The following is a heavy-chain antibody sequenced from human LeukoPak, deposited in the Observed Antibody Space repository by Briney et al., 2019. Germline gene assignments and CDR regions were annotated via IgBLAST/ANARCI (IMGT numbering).Heavy chain of an antibody. CDR1: GGTFSSYA. D-gene: IGHD6-19*01. Sequence: ASVKVPCKASGGTFSSYAISWVRQAPGQGREWMGGIIPIFGTANYAQKFQGRVTITADKSTSTAYMELSSLRSEDTAVYYCARDQWGSGWYRPFFFDYWGQGTPVTVSS. V-gene: IGHV1-69*06. CDR2: IIPIFGTA. J-gene: IGHJ4*02. CDR3: ARDQWGSGWYRPFFFDY.